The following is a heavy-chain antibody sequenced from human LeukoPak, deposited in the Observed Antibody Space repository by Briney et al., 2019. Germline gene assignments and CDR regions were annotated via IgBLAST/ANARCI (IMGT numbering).Heavy chain of an antibody. D-gene: IGHD2-2*01. CDR1: GYTFTSYA. Sequence: ASVKVSCKASGYTFTSYAMHWVRQAPGQRLEWMGWINAGNGNTKYSQKFQGRVTITRDTSASTAYMELSSLRSEDTAVYYRARVEVPAAIYYYYGMDVWGQGTTVTVSS. CDR3: ARVEVPAAIYYYYGMDV. J-gene: IGHJ6*02. CDR2: INAGNGNT. V-gene: IGHV1-3*01.